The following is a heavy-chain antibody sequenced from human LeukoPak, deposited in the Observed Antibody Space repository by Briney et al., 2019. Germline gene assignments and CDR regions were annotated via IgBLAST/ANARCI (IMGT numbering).Heavy chain of an antibody. CDR3: ARHRVLWFGEFDAFDI. Sequence: GESLKIPCKGFGYSFTTYWIAWVRQMPGKGLEWMGIIYPGDSETRYSPSFQGQVTISADKSSSTAYLQWSSLKASDTAMYYCARHRVLWFGEFDAFDIWGQGTMVTVSS. V-gene: IGHV5-51*01. CDR1: GYSFTTYW. D-gene: IGHD3-10*01. CDR2: IYPGDSET. J-gene: IGHJ3*02.